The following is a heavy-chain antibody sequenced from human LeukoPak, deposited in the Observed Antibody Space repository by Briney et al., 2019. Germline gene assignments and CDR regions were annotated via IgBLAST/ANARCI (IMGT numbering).Heavy chain of an antibody. D-gene: IGHD2/OR15-2a*01. Sequence: GGSLRLSCAASGFTFSSDAMSWVRQAPGKGLEWVSAISGSGGSTYYADSVKGRFTISRDNSKNTLYLQMNSLRAEDTAVYYCATYRQVLLSFESWGQGTLVTVSS. CDR2: ISGSGGST. V-gene: IGHV3-23*01. CDR1: GFTFSSDA. CDR3: ATYRQVLLSFES. J-gene: IGHJ4*02.